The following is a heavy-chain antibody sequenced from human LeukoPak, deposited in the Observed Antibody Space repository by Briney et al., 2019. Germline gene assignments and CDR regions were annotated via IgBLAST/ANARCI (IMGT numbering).Heavy chain of an antibody. D-gene: IGHD6-19*01. J-gene: IGHJ4*02. CDR1: GFTFSSYS. V-gene: IGHV3-21*01. Sequence: GGSLTLSCSASGFTFSSYSMNWVRQAPGKGLVWVSSISSSSSYIYYADSVKGRFTISRDNAKNSLYLQMNSLRAEDTAVYYCARGDSSGWYVPYYFDYGGQGPLVTVSS. CDR2: ISSSSSYI. CDR3: ARGDSSGWYVPYYFDY.